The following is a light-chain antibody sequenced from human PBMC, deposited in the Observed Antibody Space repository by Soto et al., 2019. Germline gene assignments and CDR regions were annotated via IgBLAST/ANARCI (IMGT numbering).Light chain of an antibody. CDR3: QSYDSSLCAYVV. Sequence: QSVLTQPPSVSGAPGQRVTISCTGSSSNIGAGYDVHWYQQLPGTAPKLLIYGNSNRPSGVPDRFSGSKSGTSASLAITGLQAEDEADYYCQSYDSSLCAYVVFGGGTKLTVL. CDR1: SSNIGAGYD. J-gene: IGLJ2*01. V-gene: IGLV1-40*01. CDR2: GNS.